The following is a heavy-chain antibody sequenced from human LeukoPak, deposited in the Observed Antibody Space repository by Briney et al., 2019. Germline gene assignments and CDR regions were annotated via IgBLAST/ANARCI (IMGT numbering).Heavy chain of an antibody. V-gene: IGHV4-61*01. D-gene: IGHD5-12*01. Sequence: SETLSLTCTVSGDSVSTTSHYWSWIRQSPGKGLEWIGHIHNSGSTKYNPSLKSRVTISLEMSKNQFSLKLSSVTAADTAVYYCARGDSGYDQFDYWGQGTLVTVSS. J-gene: IGHJ4*02. CDR3: ARGDSGYDQFDY. CDR1: GDSVSTTSHY. CDR2: IHNSGST.